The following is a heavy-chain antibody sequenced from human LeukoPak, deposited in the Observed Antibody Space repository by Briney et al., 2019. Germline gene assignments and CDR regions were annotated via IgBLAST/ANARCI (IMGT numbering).Heavy chain of an antibody. CDR1: GFTFSSYA. V-gene: IGHV1-69*01. J-gene: IGHJ4*02. CDR2: IIPIFGTA. CDR3: ARFLPGSYYYFDY. D-gene: IGHD3-10*01. Sequence: GGSLRLSCAASGFTFSSYAISWVRQAPGQGLEWMGGIIPIFGTANYAQKFQGRVTITADESTSTAYMELSSLRSEDTAVYYCARFLPGSYYYFDYWGQGTLVTVSS.